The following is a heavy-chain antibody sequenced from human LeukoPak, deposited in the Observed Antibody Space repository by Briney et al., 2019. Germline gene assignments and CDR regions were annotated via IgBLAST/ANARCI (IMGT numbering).Heavy chain of an antibody. D-gene: IGHD1-26*01. Sequence: GGSLRLSCAASGLTFSSYSMNWVRQAPGKGLEWVSYISSSSTIYYADSVKGRFTISRDNAKNSLYLQMNSLRAEDTAVYYCARGGRVELLGYWGQGTLVTVSS. CDR3: ARGGRVELLGY. CDR2: ISSSSTI. J-gene: IGHJ4*02. CDR1: GLTFSSYS. V-gene: IGHV3-48*04.